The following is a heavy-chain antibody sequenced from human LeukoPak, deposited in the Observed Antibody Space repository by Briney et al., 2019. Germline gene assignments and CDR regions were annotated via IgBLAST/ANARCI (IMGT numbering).Heavy chain of an antibody. V-gene: IGHV3-53*01. D-gene: IGHD5-12*01. CDR3: ARGLVATL. Sequence: GGSLRLSCAASGFTVSSNYMSWVRQAPGKGLEWASVIYSGGSTYYADSVKGRFTISRDSSKNTLHLQMNSLRAEDTAVYYCARGLVATLWGQGTLVIVSS. CDR1: GFTVSSNY. J-gene: IGHJ4*02. CDR2: IYSGGST.